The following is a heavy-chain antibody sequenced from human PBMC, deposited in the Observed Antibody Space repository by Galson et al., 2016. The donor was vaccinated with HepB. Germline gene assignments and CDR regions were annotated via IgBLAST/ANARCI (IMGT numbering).Heavy chain of an antibody. J-gene: IGHJ4*02. CDR1: GFTFGDYW. CDR2: INGDGSST. CDR3: ASANCGC. Sequence: SLRLSCAAPGFTFGDYWMHWVRQTPGKGLIWVARINGDGSSTAYADSVKGRFTISRESDKKPVYLQMHSLRADDTAMYYCASANCGCWGQGTLVTVSS. V-gene: IGHV3-74*01.